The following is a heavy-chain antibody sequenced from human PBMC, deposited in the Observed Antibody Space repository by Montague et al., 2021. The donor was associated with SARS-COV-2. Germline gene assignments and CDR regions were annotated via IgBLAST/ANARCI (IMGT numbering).Heavy chain of an antibody. J-gene: IGHJ4*02. CDR2: ITGDGRNI. D-gene: IGHD2-2*01. V-gene: IGHV3-74*03. CDR1: GFSFYANW. Sequence: SLRLSCAASGFSFYANWMHWVRQAPGKGLVWVSGITGDGRNIEYADSVKGRFTIFRDNSKNTLYLQMNSLRVEDTAVYYCARDCRSSSCTNWGYWGQGTLVTVSS. CDR3: ARDCRSSSCTNWGY.